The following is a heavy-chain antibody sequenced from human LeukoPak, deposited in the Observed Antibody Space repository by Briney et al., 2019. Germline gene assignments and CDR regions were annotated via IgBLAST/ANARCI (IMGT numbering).Heavy chain of an antibody. D-gene: IGHD3-22*01. V-gene: IGHV4-34*01. Sequence: PSETLSLTCAVYGGSFSGYYWSWIRQPPGKGLEWIGEINHSGSTNYNPSLKSRVTISVDTSKNQFSLKLSSVTAADTAVYYCARVEGHYYDSSGDYYGMDVWGQGTTVTVSS. J-gene: IGHJ6*02. CDR3: ARVEGHYYDSSGDYYGMDV. CDR1: GGSFSGYY. CDR2: INHSGST.